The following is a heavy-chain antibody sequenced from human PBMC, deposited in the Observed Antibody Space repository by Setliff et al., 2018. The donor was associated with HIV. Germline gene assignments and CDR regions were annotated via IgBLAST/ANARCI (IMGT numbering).Heavy chain of an antibody. V-gene: IGHV4-59*08. CDR1: GGSISSYY. CDR2: MYYSGST. J-gene: IGHJ1*01. Sequence: PSETLSLTCSVFGGSISSYYWSWIRQPPGKGLEWIGYMYYSGSTNYNPSLKNRVTIYVDTSKNQFSLRLNSVTAADTAAYYCVRHGGWYGGSEYFQHWGQGTLVTVSS. D-gene: IGHD6-19*01. CDR3: VRHGGWYGGSEYFQH.